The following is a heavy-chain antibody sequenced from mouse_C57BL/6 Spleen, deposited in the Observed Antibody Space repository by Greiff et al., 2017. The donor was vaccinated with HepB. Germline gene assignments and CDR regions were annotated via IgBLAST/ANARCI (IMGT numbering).Heavy chain of an antibody. V-gene: IGHV5-4*01. CDR2: ISDGGSYT. J-gene: IGHJ4*01. Sequence: EVQLVESGGGLVKPGGSLKLSCAASGFTFSSYAMPWVRQTPEKRLEWVATISDGGSYTYYPDNVKGRFTIARDNAKNNLYLQMSQLKSEDTAMYYCARDHGDYDDAMDYWGQGTSVTVSS. D-gene: IGHD2-4*01. CDR3: ARDHGDYDDAMDY. CDR1: GFTFSSYA.